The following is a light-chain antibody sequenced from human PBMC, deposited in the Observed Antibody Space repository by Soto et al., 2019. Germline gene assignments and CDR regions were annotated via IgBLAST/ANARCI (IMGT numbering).Light chain of an antibody. CDR2: RAS. Sequence: EIVMTQSPATLSVSPGEIATLSCTASHYVYSNVAWFQQRPGQAPRLLIYRASTRATGTPARFSGSGSGTEFTLTVSSLQSEDIAVYFCQQYNNWPPNFGQGTRLEI. CDR1: HYVYSN. J-gene: IGKJ5*01. CDR3: QQYNNWPPN. V-gene: IGKV3-15*01.